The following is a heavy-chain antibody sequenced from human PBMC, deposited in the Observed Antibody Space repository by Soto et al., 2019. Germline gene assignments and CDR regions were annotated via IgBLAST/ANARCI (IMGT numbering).Heavy chain of an antibody. V-gene: IGHV1-69*01. CDR3: AREQGRANDY. CDR1: GGTFSRYA. J-gene: IGHJ4*02. CDR2: IIPIFGTA. Sequence: QVQLVQSGAGVKNPGASVKVSCKASGGTFSRYAISWVRQAPGQGLEWMGGIIPIFGTAHYAQKFQGRVTITADEYTSTAYMELSSRRSEDTAVYYCAREQGRANDYWGQGTLVTVSS. D-gene: IGHD3-10*01.